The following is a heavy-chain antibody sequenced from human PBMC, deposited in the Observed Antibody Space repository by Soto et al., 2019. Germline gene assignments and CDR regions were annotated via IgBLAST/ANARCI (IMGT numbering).Heavy chain of an antibody. V-gene: IGHV4-59*08. CDR3: ARLRYSYGLYYAMDV. CDR1: GASITSHH. D-gene: IGHD5-18*01. Sequence: PSETLSLTCTVSGASITSHHWTWIRQPPGTGLEYIGYVYYSGNTNYNPSLKSRVTISVDTSNNQSSLKLSSVTAADTAVYYCARLRYSYGLYYAMDVWGQGTTVTVS. J-gene: IGHJ6*02. CDR2: VYYSGNT.